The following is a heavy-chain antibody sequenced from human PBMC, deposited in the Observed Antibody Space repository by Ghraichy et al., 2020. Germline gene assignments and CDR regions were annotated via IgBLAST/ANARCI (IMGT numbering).Heavy chain of an antibody. D-gene: IGHD5-12*01. Sequence: LSLTCAASGFIFSSSWMTWVRQAPGKGLGWVANIKPDGSDKHYVDSVKGRFTISRDNAENSLYLQMNSLIADDTAVYYCARDPYSANYGGFDYWGQGTLVTVSS. CDR1: GFIFSSSW. CDR2: IKPDGSDK. J-gene: IGHJ4*02. CDR3: ARDPYSANYGGFDY. V-gene: IGHV3-7*01.